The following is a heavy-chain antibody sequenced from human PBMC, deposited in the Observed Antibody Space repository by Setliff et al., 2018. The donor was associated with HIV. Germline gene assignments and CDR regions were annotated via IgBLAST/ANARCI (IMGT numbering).Heavy chain of an antibody. CDR2: ISTTGST. CDR3: NIYYYYYMDV. Sequence: SETLSLTCTVSGDSISSGSYFWIWIRQPAGKGLEWIGHISTTGSTNYNPSLKSRVTISVDTSKNQFSLKLSSVTAADTAVYYCNIYYYYYMDVWGKGTTVTVSS. CDR1: GDSISSGSYF. J-gene: IGHJ6*03. V-gene: IGHV4-61*09.